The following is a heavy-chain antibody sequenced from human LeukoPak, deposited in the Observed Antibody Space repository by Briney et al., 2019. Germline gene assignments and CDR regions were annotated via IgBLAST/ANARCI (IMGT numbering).Heavy chain of an antibody. J-gene: IGHJ4*02. D-gene: IGHD1-7*01. V-gene: IGHV5-51*01. Sequence: GESLSIYCQGSGYRFSDYWIAWVRPMPGEGVEWMGTIYPGGSDTRYSQSFQGQVSIEADKSISTAYQQWSRLKASGTAMYYCARRGTGSTVEGFDYGGEGTLVTVSS. CDR1: GYRFSDYW. CDR3: ARRGTGSTVEGFDY. CDR2: IYPGGSDT.